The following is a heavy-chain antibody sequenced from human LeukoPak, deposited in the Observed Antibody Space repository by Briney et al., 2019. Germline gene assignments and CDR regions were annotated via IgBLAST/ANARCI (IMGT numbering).Heavy chain of an antibody. D-gene: IGHD6-19*01. CDR1: GFTVSNYW. Sequence: GGSLRLSCAAAGFTVSNYWMGWVRQAPGEGLEWVANIKEDGSAKYYVDSVKGRFTISRDNAKNSLYLRMNSLRAEDTAVYYCYGAVAGDDFDSWGQGTLVTVSS. V-gene: IGHV3-7*01. CDR3: YGAVAGDDFDS. J-gene: IGHJ4*02. CDR2: IKEDGSAK.